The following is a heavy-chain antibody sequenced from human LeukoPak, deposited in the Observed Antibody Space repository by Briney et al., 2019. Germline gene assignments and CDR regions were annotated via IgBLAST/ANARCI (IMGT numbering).Heavy chain of an antibody. V-gene: IGHV4-34*01. CDR2: ISHSGKT. CDR3: ARDGSSYGRGLDP. Sequence: PSETLSLTCAVYGGSFSGYYWSWIRQSPGMGLQWIGEISHSGKTNYNPSLESRLTMSVDTSKNQFSLKLRSVTAADTAVYYCARDGSSYGRGLDPWGQGTLVTVSS. J-gene: IGHJ5*02. D-gene: IGHD5-18*01. CDR1: GGSFSGYY.